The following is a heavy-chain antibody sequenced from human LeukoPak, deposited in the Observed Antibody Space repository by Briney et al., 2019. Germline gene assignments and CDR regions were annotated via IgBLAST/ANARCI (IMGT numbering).Heavy chain of an antibody. D-gene: IGHD3-10*01. V-gene: IGHV3-30*04. CDR3: ATASDVDRLTTAGGVITNALDI. CDR2: ISYDGSVT. CDR1: GFMFSYSA. J-gene: IGHJ3*02. Sequence: PGGSLRLSCAASGFMFSYSAIHWVRQSPGKGLEWLAIISYDGSVTSFADSVKGRFTISRDNSKSTVSVEMNSLRVDDTAVYYCATASDVDRLTTAGGVITNALDIWGQGTLVTVSS.